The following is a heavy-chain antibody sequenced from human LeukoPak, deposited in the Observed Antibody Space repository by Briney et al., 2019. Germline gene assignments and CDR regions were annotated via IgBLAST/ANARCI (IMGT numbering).Heavy chain of an antibody. CDR2: INSDGGST. V-gene: IGHV3-74*01. D-gene: IGHD3-16*01. J-gene: IGHJ4*02. Sequence: GGSLRLSCAASGFTFSSYWMHWVRQDPGKGLLWVSRINSDGGSTSYADSVKGRFTISRDNAKNTLYLQMNSLRAEDTAVYYCARGAGGPRDYWGQGTLVTASS. CDR3: ARGAGGPRDY. CDR1: GFTFSSYW.